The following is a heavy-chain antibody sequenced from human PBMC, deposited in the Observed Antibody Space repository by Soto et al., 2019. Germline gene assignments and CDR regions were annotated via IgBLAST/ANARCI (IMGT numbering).Heavy chain of an antibody. D-gene: IGHD5-12*01. V-gene: IGHV4-39*01. J-gene: IGHJ4*02. CDR2: IYYSGST. CDR3: ARHALVATIDSDY. CDR1: GGSISSSSYY. Sequence: QLQLQESGPGLVKPSETLSLTCTVSGGSISSSSYYWGWIRQPPGNGLEWMGSIYYSGSTYYNPSLKSRVPISVDTSKNQFSLKLSSVTAADTAVYYCARHALVATIDSDYWGQGTLVTVSS.